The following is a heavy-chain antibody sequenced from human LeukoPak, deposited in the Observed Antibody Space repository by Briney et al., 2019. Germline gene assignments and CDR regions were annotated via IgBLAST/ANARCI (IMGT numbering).Heavy chain of an antibody. CDR1: GYTLTELS. J-gene: IGHJ4*02. V-gene: IGHV1-24*01. CDR3: ATSTDYGGNHFDY. CDR2: FDPEDGET. D-gene: IGHD4-23*01. Sequence: ASVKVSCKVSGYTLTELSTHWVRQAPGKGLEWMGGFDPEDGETIYAQKFQGRVTMTEDTSTDTAYMELSSLRSEDTAVYYCATSTDYGGNHFDYWGQGTLVTVSS.